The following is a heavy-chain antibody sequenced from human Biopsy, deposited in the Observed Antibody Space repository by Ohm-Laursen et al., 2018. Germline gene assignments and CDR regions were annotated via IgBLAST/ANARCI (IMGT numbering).Heavy chain of an antibody. CDR3: ARGRGWKSISTIDY. D-gene: IGHD6-6*01. CDR1: GFTFSTYT. V-gene: IGHV3-21*01. J-gene: IGHJ4*02. CDR2: ISRTSDFI. Sequence: SLRLSCAAPGFTFSTYTMTWVRQAPGKGLEWVSSISRTSDFIYYADSVMGRFTISRDNAKNSVDLQMNSLRAEDTAVYFCARGRGWKSISTIDYWGQGTLVTASS.